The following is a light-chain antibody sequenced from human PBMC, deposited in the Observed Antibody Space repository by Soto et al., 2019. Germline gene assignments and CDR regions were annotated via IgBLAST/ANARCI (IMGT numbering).Light chain of an antibody. CDR3: QQYNDWPPIT. CDR1: QSVSSN. CDR2: GAS. V-gene: IGKV3-15*01. J-gene: IGKJ5*01. Sequence: ELVLTQSPVTLSVSPGEGATPSCRASQSVSSNLAWYQQKPGQAPRLLIYGASTRATGIPARFSGSGSGTEFTLTLSSLQSEDFAVYYCQQYNDWPPITFGQGTRLEIK.